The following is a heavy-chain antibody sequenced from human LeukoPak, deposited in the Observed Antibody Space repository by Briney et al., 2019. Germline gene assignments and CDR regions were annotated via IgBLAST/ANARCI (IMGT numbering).Heavy chain of an antibody. CDR1: GFTLSSYA. CDR3: AKQSAGSAAWYSLHYDF. Sequence: GGSLRLSCAASGFTLSSYAMTWVRQAPGRGLGWVSSVDGGGGGTYYADSVKGRFTISRDNSKDTLYLQMNGLRAEDTAVYFCAKQSAGSAAWYSLHYDFWGQGTLVTVSS. J-gene: IGHJ4*02. V-gene: IGHV3-23*01. CDR2: VDGGGGGT. D-gene: IGHD6-13*01.